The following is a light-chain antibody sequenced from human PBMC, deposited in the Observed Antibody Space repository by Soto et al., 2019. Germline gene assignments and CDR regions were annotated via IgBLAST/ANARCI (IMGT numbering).Light chain of an antibody. J-gene: IGKJ4*01. CDR3: QQYDNLHLT. Sequence: DIQMTQSPSSLSASVGDRVTITCQASQDISKYLNWYQQKPGKAPKLVIYDASNLETGVPSRFSGSGSATDFTFTISSLQAEDIATYYCQQYDNLHLTFGGGTNVQIK. CDR1: QDISKY. CDR2: DAS. V-gene: IGKV1-33*01.